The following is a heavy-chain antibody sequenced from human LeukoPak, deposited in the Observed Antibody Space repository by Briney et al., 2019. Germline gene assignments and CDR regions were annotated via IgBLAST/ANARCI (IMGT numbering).Heavy chain of an antibody. CDR2: IIPIFGIA. D-gene: IGHD3-3*01. J-gene: IGHJ5*02. CDR1: GGTFSSYA. V-gene: IGHV1-69*04. CDR3: ARVADYTHNWFDP. Sequence: SVKVSCKVSGGTFSSYAISWVRQAPGQGLEWMGRIIPIFGIANYAQKFQGRVTITADKSTSTAYMELSSLRSEDTAAYYCARVADYTHNWFDPWGQGTLVTVSS.